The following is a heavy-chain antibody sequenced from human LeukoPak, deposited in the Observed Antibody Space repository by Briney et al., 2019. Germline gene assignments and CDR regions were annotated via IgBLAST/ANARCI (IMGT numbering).Heavy chain of an antibody. V-gene: IGHV4-30-4*01. CDR2: IYYSERT. Sequence: SQSLSLTCTVSGGSISSGDYYWSWIRQPPGKGLEWIGYIYYSERTYYNPSLKKRVTISVDTSKNQFSLKLSSVTAADTAVYYCARVRRYCSSTSCYNFRWFDPWGQGTLVTVSS. CDR3: ARVRRYCSSTSCYNFRWFDP. D-gene: IGHD2-2*02. J-gene: IGHJ5*02. CDR1: GGSISSGDYY.